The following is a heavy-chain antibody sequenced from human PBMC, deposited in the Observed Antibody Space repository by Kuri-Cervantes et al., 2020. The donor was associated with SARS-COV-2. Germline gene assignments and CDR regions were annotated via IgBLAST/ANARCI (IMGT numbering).Heavy chain of an antibody. Sequence: GGSLRLSCAASGFTFSDYSMNWVRQAPGKGLEWASYISFSGSYMYYADSVKGRFTISRDNAKNSVYLQMDSLRAEDTALYYCTRRRDGYNQGYFDLWGQGTLVTVSS. V-gene: IGHV3-21*01. J-gene: IGHJ4*02. CDR3: TRRRDGYNQGYFDL. CDR2: ISFSGSYM. D-gene: IGHD5-24*01. CDR1: GFTFSDYS.